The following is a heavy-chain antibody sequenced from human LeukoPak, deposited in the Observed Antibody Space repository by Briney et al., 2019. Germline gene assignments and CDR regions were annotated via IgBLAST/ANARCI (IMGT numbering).Heavy chain of an antibody. Sequence: SQTLSVTCAISGDSVSTNSVAWNWIRQSPSRGLEWLGRTYYRSKWYNDYAGSVKSRITINPDTSKNQFSLQLKSVTPEDTAVYYCARELDGYNSKPLDYWGQGTLVTVSS. CDR1: GDSVSTNSVA. CDR3: ARELDGYNSKPLDY. V-gene: IGHV6-1*01. CDR2: TYYRSKWYN. D-gene: IGHD5-24*01. J-gene: IGHJ4*02.